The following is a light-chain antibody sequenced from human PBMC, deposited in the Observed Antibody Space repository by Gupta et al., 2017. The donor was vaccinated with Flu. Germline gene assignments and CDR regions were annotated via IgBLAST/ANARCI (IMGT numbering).Light chain of an antibody. Sequence: QSLLTHPTSASGTPGQSVTISCSGNNSNIGTNYVYWYQQLPGTAPKLLIYLNNKRPSGVPDRFSGSKSGTSASLAISGLQSEDEADYYCAAWDDGLSGWVFGGGTKLTVL. CDR1: NSNIGTNY. CDR2: LNN. J-gene: IGLJ3*02. V-gene: IGLV1-47*01. CDR3: AAWDDGLSGWV.